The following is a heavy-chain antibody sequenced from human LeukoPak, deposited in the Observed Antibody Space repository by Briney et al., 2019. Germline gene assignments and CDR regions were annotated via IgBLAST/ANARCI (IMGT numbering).Heavy chain of an antibody. CDR2: IKPDGSEK. Sequence: GGSLRLSCAASGFTFSGYWMTWVRQAPGKGLEWVANIKPDGSEKYYVDSVEGRFTISRDNAKNTLYVQMNSLRADDTAVYYCARDRRGYNYGHNDYWGQGTLVTVSS. CDR1: GFTFSGYW. V-gene: IGHV3-7*01. J-gene: IGHJ4*02. D-gene: IGHD5-18*01. CDR3: ARDRRGYNYGHNDY.